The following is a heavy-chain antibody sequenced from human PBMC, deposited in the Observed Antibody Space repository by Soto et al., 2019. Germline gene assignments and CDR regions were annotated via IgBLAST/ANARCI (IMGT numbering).Heavy chain of an antibody. D-gene: IGHD1-26*01. CDR1: GFTFSSYA. J-gene: IGHJ4*02. CDR2: ISGSGGST. CDR3: ERDPFGYYVNYFDN. Sequence: PGGSLRLSCAASGFTFSSYAMSWVRQAPGKGLEWVSGISGSGGSTYYADSVKGRFTIARDDSKNTLYLQMNSLRAEDTAIFDGERDPFGYYVNYFDNWGQGTLVTVSS. V-gene: IGHV3-23*01.